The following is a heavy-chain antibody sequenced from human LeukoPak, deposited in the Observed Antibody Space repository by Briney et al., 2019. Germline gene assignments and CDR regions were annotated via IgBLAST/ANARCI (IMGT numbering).Heavy chain of an antibody. J-gene: IGHJ4*02. CDR3: AREGATDYYFDP. V-gene: IGHV1-18*01. CDR2: ISDYSGNT. CDR1: GYSLSSNG. D-gene: IGHD4-11*01. Sequence: ASVKVSCKASGYSLSSNGISWARQAPGQGLEWMGWISDYSGNTKYAQNFQDRVALTTDRSTNTAYMELRSLRSDDTAVYYCAREGATDYYFDPWGQGTLVTVSS.